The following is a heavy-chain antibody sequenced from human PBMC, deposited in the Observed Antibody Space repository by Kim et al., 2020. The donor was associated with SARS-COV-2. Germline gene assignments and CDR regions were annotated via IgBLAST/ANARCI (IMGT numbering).Heavy chain of an antibody. Sequence: GGSLRLSCAASGFTFSNYDINWARQAPGKGLEWVSRISGSGVTTDYADSVKGRFTISRDNSKNTLYLLMNSLRAEDTAVYYCAKFSDNSGLDLAFWGQGTLVTVSS. J-gene: IGHJ4*02. CDR3: AKFSDNSGLDLAF. CDR2: ISGSGVTT. CDR1: GFTFSNYD. V-gene: IGHV3-23*01. D-gene: IGHD6-19*01.